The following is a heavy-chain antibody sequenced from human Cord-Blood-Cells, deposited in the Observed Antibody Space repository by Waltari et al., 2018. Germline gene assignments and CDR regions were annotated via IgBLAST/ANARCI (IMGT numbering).Heavy chain of an antibody. Sequence: QLQLQESGPGLVKPSETLSLTCTVSGGSISSSSYYRGWIRQPPGKGLEWIGSIYYSGSTYYNPSLKSRVTISVDTSKNQFSLKLSSVTAADTAVYYCARQYSGSSHDAFDIWGQGTMVTVSS. CDR1: GGSISSSSYY. CDR3: ARQYSGSSHDAFDI. V-gene: IGHV4-39*01. J-gene: IGHJ3*02. D-gene: IGHD1-26*01. CDR2: IYYSGST.